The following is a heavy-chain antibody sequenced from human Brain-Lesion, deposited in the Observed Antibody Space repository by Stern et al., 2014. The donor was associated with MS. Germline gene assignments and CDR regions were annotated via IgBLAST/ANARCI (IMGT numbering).Heavy chain of an antibody. Sequence: QVQLLESGPGLVKPSQTLSLSCTVSGGSISSGGYYWSWIRQPAGKGLEWIGRIFNSGSTSYHPSLKSRVTIPIDTSKNPSSLSLNPRTAADTAVYYCARGRVVPGFQYYATDVWGQGTTVIVSS. CDR3: ARGRVVPGFQYYATDV. V-gene: IGHV4-61*02. CDR1: GGSISSGGYY. CDR2: IFNSGST. D-gene: IGHD2-2*01. J-gene: IGHJ6*02.